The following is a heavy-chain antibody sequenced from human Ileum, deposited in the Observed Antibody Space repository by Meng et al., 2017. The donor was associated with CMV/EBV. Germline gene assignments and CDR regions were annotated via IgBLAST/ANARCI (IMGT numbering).Heavy chain of an antibody. V-gene: IGHV3-7*01. Sequence: GGSLRLSCAASGFTFRTSWMNWIRQAPGKGLEWVANINPDGSDKYYVDSVKGRFTISRDNAKNSLYLQVDSRGAEDTAFYYCTGVSLMVDIDVWGQGTPVTVSS. CDR3: TGVSLMVDIDV. J-gene: IGHJ6*02. CDR2: INPDGSDK. D-gene: IGHD3-10*01. CDR1: GFTFRTSW.